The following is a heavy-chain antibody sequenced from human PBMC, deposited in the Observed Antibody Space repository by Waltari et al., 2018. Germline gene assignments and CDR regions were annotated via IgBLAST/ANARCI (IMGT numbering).Heavy chain of an antibody. CDR3: ARALTTPNDF. J-gene: IGHJ4*02. CDR2: STDGGAYL. CDR1: GFAITTFG. V-gene: IGHV3-21*02. D-gene: IGHD4-17*01. Sequence: EVQLVESGGGLVKPGGSLRLCCAASGFAITTFGLSWVRQAPGRGLEWVSSSTDGGAYLYYADSVRGRFTVSLDNAKNSLHLQMNNLRAEDTAIYYCARALTTPNDFWGQGTLVTVSS.